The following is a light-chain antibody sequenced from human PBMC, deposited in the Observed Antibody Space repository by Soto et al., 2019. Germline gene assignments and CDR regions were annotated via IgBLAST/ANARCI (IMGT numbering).Light chain of an antibody. CDR3: QQRSNWPVT. CDR1: QAVASRD. J-gene: IGKJ5*01. CDR2: GAS. V-gene: IGKV3D-20*02. Sequence: EIVLTQSPGTLSLSPGERATLSCRASQAVASRDLAWYQQKSGQAPRLLIYGASSRAIHTPDRFSGSGSGTDFTLTISSLEPADFAVYYCQQRSNWPVTFGQGTRLEIK.